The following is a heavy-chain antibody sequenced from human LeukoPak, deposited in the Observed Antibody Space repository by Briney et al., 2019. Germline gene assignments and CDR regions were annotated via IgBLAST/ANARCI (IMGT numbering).Heavy chain of an antibody. CDR3: ARRVRSGDYRLDY. CDR1: GGSFSLYY. V-gene: IGHV4-34*01. D-gene: IGHD4-17*01. Sequence: SETLSLTCAVYGGSFSLYYWNWIRQSPGKGLEWIGEINHSGNTNYNPSLKSRLTISLDTSRSQFSLNLTSVTAADTAVYYCARRVRSGDYRLDYWGQGTLVTVSS. CDR2: INHSGNT. J-gene: IGHJ4*02.